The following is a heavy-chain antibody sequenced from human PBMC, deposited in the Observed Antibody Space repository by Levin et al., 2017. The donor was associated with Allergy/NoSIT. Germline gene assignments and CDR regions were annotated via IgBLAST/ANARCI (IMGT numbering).Heavy chain of an antibody. V-gene: IGHV3-66*01. D-gene: IGHD3-10*01. J-gene: IGHJ4*02. CDR2: IYSGGST. Sequence: GGSLRLSCAASGFTVSSNYISWVRQAPGKGLEWVSLIYSGGSTYYADSVKGRFTISRDNSKNTLYLQMNSLRAEDTAVYYCARDVARPGYGHYFDYWGQGTPVTVSS. CDR1: GFTVSSNY. CDR3: ARDVARPGYGHYFDY.